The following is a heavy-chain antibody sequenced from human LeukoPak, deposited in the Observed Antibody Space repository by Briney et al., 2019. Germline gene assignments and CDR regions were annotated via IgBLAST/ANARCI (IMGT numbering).Heavy chain of an antibody. J-gene: IGHJ4*02. CDR1: GITLSNYG. CDR2: ISDRGSRT. Sequence: GGSLRLSCAVSGITLSNYGMSWVRQAPGKGLEWVAGISDRGSRTNYADSVKGRFTISTDHPKNTLYLQMNSLRAEDTAVYYCARDRGHSGYDLYDYWGQGTLVTVSS. D-gene: IGHD5-12*01. V-gene: IGHV3-23*01. CDR3: ARDRGHSGYDLYDY.